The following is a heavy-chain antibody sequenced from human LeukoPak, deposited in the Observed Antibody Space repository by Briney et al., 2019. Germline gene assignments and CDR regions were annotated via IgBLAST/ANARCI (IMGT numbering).Heavy chain of an antibody. D-gene: IGHD7-27*01. J-gene: IGHJ5*02. CDR2: VIRDGSFT. CDR3: VRDGDDFNFDH. V-gene: IGHV3-74*01. CDR1: GFTFRSYW. Sequence: GGSLGLSCAASGFTFRSYWMHWVRQAPGKGLEWLSRVIRDGSFTNYADSVKGRFTISRDNAKNTLYLQMSSLRAEDTAVYFCVRDGDDFNFDHWGQGSLVTVSS.